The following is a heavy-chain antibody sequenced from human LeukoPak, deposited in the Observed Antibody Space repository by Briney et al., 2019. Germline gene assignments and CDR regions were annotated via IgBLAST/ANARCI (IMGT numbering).Heavy chain of an antibody. D-gene: IGHD5-24*01. V-gene: IGHV4-34*01. Sequence: SETLSLTCAVYGGSFSGYYWSWIRQPPGKGLEWIGYIYQSGSTYYNPSLKSRVTISVDRSKNQFSLELSSVTAADTAVYYCARDLDDYNALPPFFQHWGQGTRVTVSS. CDR2: IYQSGST. CDR3: ARDLDDYNALPPFFQH. J-gene: IGHJ1*01. CDR1: GGSFSGYY.